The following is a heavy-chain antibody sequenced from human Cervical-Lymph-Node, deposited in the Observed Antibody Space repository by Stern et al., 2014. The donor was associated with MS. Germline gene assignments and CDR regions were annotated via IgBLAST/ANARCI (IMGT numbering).Heavy chain of an antibody. V-gene: IGHV1-46*02. J-gene: IGHJ4*02. CDR2: INPTGGST. Sequence: QVQLVQSGAEVKKPGASVKVSCKASGYTFNGYYIYWVRQASGQGLEWMGIINPTGGSTTYAQTFQGRVTMTADTSTSTVYMDLSSLTSEDTAIYYCARAGSGNSNYFDYWGQGTLVTVSS. CDR3: ARAGSGNSNYFDY. CDR1: GYTFNGYY. D-gene: IGHD3-22*01.